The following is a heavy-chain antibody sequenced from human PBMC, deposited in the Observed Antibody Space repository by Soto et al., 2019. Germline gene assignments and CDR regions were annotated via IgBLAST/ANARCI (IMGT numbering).Heavy chain of an antibody. V-gene: IGHV3-7*05. CDR1: GFIFSRHW. Sequence: VQLVESGGDLVRPGGSLRLSCAASGFIFSRHWMTWVRQAPGKGLEWVANIKHDGTETYLVDSVRGRLTISRDNDKNSVYLQMNSLRVEDTAVYYCARYSGWFIDYWGQGTLVTVSS. J-gene: IGHJ4*02. CDR2: IKHDGTET. D-gene: IGHD1-26*01. CDR3: ARYSGWFIDY.